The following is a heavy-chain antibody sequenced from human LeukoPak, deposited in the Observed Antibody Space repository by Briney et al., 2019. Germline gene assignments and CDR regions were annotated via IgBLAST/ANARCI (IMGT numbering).Heavy chain of an antibody. Sequence: SETLSLTCTVSGGSISSGSYYWSWIRQPAGKGLEWIGRIYTSGSTNYNPSLKSRVTISVDTSKNQISLKLSSVTAADTAVYYCARSIVGAEDFDYWGQGTLVTVSS. V-gene: IGHV4-61*02. D-gene: IGHD1-26*01. CDR1: GGSISSGSYY. CDR3: ARSIVGAEDFDY. J-gene: IGHJ4*02. CDR2: IYTSGST.